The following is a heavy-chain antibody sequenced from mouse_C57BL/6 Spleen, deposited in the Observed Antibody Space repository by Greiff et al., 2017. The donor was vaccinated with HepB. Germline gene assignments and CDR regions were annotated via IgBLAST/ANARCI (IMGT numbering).Heavy chain of an antibody. V-gene: IGHV1-80*01. CDR2: IYPGDGDT. CDR3: ARLGGSREAFDY. J-gene: IGHJ2*01. D-gene: IGHD1-1*01. CDR1: GYSFSSYW. Sequence: QVQLQQSGAELVKPGASVKISCKASGYSFSSYWMNWVKQRPGKGLEWIGQIYPGDGDTNYNGKFKGKATLTADKSSSTAYMQLSSLTSEDSAVYFCARLGGSREAFDYWGQGTTLTVSS.